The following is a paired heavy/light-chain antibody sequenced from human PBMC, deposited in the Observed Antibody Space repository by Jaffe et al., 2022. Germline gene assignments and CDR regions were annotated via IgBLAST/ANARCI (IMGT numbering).Heavy chain of an antibody. J-gene: IGHJ3*02. CDR2: IRSKAYGGTT. CDR3: TRGRGYSGYGRVDAFDI. D-gene: IGHD5-12*01. Sequence: EVQLVESGGGLVQPGRSLRLSCTASGFTFGDYAMSWVRQAPGKGLEWVGFIRSKAYGGTTEYAASVKGRFTISRDDSKSIAYLQMNSLKTEDTAVYYCTRGRGYSGYGRVDAFDIWGQGTMVTVSS. V-gene: IGHV3-49*04. CDR1: GFTFGDYA.
Light chain of an antibody. CDR1: QSLLHSNGYNY. V-gene: IGKV2-28*01. CDR3: MQALQTPVT. CDR2: LGS. J-gene: IGKJ3*01. Sequence: DIVMTQSPLSLPVTPGEPASISCRSSQSLLHSNGYNYLDWYLQKPGQSPQLLIYLGSNRASGVPDRFSGSGSGTDFTLKISRVEAEDVGVYYCMQALQTPVTFGPGTKVDIK.